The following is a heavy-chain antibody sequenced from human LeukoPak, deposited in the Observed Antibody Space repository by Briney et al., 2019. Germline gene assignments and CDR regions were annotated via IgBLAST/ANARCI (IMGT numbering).Heavy chain of an antibody. Sequence: GGSLRLSCAASGFTFSSYAMSWVRQAPGKGLEWVSAISGSGGSTYYADSVEGRFTISRDNSKNTLYLQMNSLRAEDTAVYYCAKDRASEYYDFWSGYQYYFDYWGQGTLVTVSS. J-gene: IGHJ4*02. CDR2: ISGSGGST. D-gene: IGHD3-3*01. CDR3: AKDRASEYYDFWSGYQYYFDY. V-gene: IGHV3-23*01. CDR1: GFTFSSYA.